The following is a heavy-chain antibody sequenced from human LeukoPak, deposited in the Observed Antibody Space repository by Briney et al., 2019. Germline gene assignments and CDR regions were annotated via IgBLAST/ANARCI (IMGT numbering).Heavy chain of an antibody. CDR2: INEDGSKK. D-gene: IGHD3-16*01. J-gene: IGHJ4*02. CDR1: GFSFSRFW. CDR3: VQGGHFDF. Sequence: PGGSLRLSCAASGFSFSRFWMTWGGQAPGKGPEWVANINEDGSKKYYVDSVKGRFTISRDNGKNSLYLEMNSLRADDTAVYFCVQGGHFDFWGQGTLVTVSS. V-gene: IGHV3-7*01.